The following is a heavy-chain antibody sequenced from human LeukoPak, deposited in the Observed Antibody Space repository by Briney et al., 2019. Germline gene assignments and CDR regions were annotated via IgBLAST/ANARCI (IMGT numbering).Heavy chain of an antibody. D-gene: IGHD2-21*02. Sequence: ASVKVSCKASGYTFTSYYIHWVRQAPGQGLEWMGIINPSAGSTTFAQDFQGRVTMTRDMPTSTVYMELSSLRSEDTAIYYCASRVTANSVFDYRGQGTLVTVSS. CDR2: INPSAGST. V-gene: IGHV1-46*01. CDR3: ASRVTANSVFDY. CDR1: GYTFTSYY. J-gene: IGHJ4*02.